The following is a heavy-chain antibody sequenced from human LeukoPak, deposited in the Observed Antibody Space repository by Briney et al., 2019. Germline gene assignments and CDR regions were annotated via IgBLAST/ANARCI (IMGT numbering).Heavy chain of an antibody. J-gene: IGHJ4*02. CDR2: ISPKSGDS. Sequence: ASVKVSCKASGYTFTAYQMHWVRQAPGQGLEWMGWISPKSGDSSYAQKFQGRVTMTRDTSISIAYMELSRLRSDDTAVYYCARDDRGYSTDFWGQGTLVTVS. CDR3: ARDDRGYSTDF. V-gene: IGHV1-2*02. CDR1: GYTFTAYQ. D-gene: IGHD3-22*01.